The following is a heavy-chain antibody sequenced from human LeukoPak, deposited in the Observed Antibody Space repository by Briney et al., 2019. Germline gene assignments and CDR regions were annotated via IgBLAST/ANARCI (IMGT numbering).Heavy chain of an antibody. D-gene: IGHD2-15*01. CDR2: ISSASNTI. V-gene: IGHV3-48*01. Sequence: PGESPRLSCAASGFTFSSYSMNWVRQAPGKGLEWVSYISSASNTIYYADSVKGRFTISRDNAKNSLYLQINSLRAEDTAVYYCARDPYRSGGSCNDYFDYWGQGTLVTVSS. J-gene: IGHJ4*02. CDR1: GFTFSSYS. CDR3: ARDPYRSGGSCNDYFDY.